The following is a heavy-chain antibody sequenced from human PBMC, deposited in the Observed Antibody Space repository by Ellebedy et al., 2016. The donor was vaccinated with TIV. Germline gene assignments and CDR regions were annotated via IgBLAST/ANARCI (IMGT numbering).Heavy chain of an antibody. J-gene: IGHJ4*02. CDR2: IYYIGTT. V-gene: IGHV4-59*01. CDR3: AKNSYASGQ. Sequence: MPSETLSLTCTVSGGSINNYYWSWVRQPPGKGLDWFGYIYYIGTTNYNPSLKSRVTISLDTSKNQFSLRLTSVTAADTAVYYCAKNSYASGQWGQGTLVTVSS. CDR1: GGSINNYY. D-gene: IGHD3-16*01.